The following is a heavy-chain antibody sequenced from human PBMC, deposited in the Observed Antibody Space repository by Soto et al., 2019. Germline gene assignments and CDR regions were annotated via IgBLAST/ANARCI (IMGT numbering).Heavy chain of an antibody. V-gene: IGHV4-39*01. CDR1: GDSISSSNYY. J-gene: IGHJ3*02. CDR3: ARPGYYDSSGYWRSPFDI. CDR2: MHYSGNT. Sequence: SETLSLICTVSGDSISSSNYYWGWIRQPPGKGLEWIVSMHYSGNTYYNPSLKSRVTISVDTSKNQFSLKLSSVTAADTAVYYCARPGYYDSSGYWRSPFDIWGQGTMVTVSS. D-gene: IGHD3-22*01.